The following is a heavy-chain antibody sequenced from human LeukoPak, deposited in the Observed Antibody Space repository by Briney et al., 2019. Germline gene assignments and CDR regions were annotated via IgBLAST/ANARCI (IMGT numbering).Heavy chain of an antibody. D-gene: IGHD3-3*01. CDR2: INHSGST. J-gene: IGHJ4*02. V-gene: IGHV4-34*01. CDR1: GGSFSGYY. Sequence: SETLSLTCAVYGGSFSGYYWSWLPQPPGKGLEWIGEINHSGSTNYNPSLESRVTISVDTAKNQCSLKLSSVTAAETAVYYCARERGRFFYFDYWGQGTLVTVSS. CDR3: ARERGRFFYFDY.